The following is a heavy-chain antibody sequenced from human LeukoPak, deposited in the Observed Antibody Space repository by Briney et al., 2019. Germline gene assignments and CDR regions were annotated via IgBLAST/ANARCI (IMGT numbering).Heavy chain of an antibody. CDR2: ISSSSSYI. D-gene: IGHD2-15*01. V-gene: IGHV3-21*01. J-gene: IGHJ3*02. Sequence: PGGSLRLSCAASGFTFSSYSMNWVRQAPGKGLEWVSSISSSSSYIYYADSVKGRFTISRDNAKNSLCLQMNSLRAEDTAVYYCAREIVGYAFDIWGQGTMVTVSS. CDR3: AREIVGYAFDI. CDR1: GFTFSSYS.